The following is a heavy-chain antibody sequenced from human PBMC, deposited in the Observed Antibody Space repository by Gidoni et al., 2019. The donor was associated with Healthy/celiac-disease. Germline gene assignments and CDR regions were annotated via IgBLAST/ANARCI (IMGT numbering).Heavy chain of an antibody. D-gene: IGHD2-15*01. CDR3: ARGYCSGGSCYSWGDYYYGIDV. V-gene: IGHV1-69*01. CDR2: IIPIFGTA. J-gene: IGHJ6*02. Sequence: QVQLVQSGAEVKKPGSSVKVSCKASGGTFSSYAISWVRQAPGQGLEWMGGIIPIFGTANYAQKFQGRVTITADESTSTAYMELSSLRSEDTAVYYCARGYCSGGSCYSWGDYYYGIDVWGQGTTVTVSS. CDR1: GGTFSSYA.